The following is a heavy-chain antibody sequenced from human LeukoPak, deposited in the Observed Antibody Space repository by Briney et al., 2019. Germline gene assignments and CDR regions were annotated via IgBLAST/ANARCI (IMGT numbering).Heavy chain of an antibody. CDR2: INHSGST. Sequence: IPSETLSLTCAVYGGSFSGYYWSWIRQPPGKGLEWIGEINHSGSTNYNPSLKSRVTISVDTSKNQFSLKLSSVTAADTAVYYCARSWLEYFQHWGQGTLVTVSS. CDR1: GGSFSGYY. V-gene: IGHV4-34*01. D-gene: IGHD3-9*01. J-gene: IGHJ1*01. CDR3: ARSWLEYFQH.